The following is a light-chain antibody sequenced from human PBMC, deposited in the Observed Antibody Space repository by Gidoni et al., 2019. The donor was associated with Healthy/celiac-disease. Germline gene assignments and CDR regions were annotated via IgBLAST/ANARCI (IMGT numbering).Light chain of an antibody. Sequence: IVLTPSPAFLSLSPGERATPASRASQSVSSYLAWYQQKPGQAPSLLIYDASNRATGIPARFSGSGSGTDFTLTISSLEPEDFAFYYCQHRSNWLTFGGGTKVEIK. J-gene: IGKJ4*01. V-gene: IGKV3-11*01. CDR1: QSVSSY. CDR3: QHRSNWLT. CDR2: DAS.